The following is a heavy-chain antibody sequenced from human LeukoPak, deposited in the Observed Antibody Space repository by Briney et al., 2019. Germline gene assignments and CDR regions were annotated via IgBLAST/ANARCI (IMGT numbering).Heavy chain of an antibody. CDR1: GFTFSSYA. CDR3: AKKAGNYYYYYYMDV. V-gene: IGHV3-23*01. CDR2: ISGTGGST. J-gene: IGHJ6*03. D-gene: IGHD1-1*01. Sequence: QTGGSLRLSCAASGFTFSSYAMSWVRQAPGKGLEWVSAISGTGGSTYDADSVKGRFTISRDNSKNTLYLQMNSLRAEDTAVYNCAKKAGNYYYYYYMDVWGKGTTVTVSS.